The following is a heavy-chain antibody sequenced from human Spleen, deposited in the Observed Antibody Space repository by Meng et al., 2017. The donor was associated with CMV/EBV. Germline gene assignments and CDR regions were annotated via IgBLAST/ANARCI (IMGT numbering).Heavy chain of an antibody. CDR2: IYYSGST. V-gene: IGHV4-59*01. Sequence: GSLRLSCTVSGGSFSSYYWSWIRQPPGKGLEWIGYIYYSGSTNYNPSLKSRVTISVDTSKNQFSLKLSSVTAADTAVYYCARWDYGYSHDYWGQGTLVTVSS. CDR3: ARWDYGYSHDY. CDR1: GGSFSSYY. J-gene: IGHJ4*02. D-gene: IGHD5-18*01.